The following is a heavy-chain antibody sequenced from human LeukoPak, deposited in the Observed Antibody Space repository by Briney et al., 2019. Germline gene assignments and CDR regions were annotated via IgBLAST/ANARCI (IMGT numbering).Heavy chain of an antibody. Sequence: SETLSLTCTVSGGSIGSYYWSWLRQAPGKTLEWIGYINYKGTTNYDPSLKSRVTISVDTSKNQFSPKLSSVTAADTAVYYCARDSVPAAMGFDYWGQGTLVTVSS. CDR2: INYKGTT. D-gene: IGHD2-2*01. CDR1: GGSIGSYY. CDR3: ARDSVPAAMGFDY. J-gene: IGHJ4*02. V-gene: IGHV4-59*12.